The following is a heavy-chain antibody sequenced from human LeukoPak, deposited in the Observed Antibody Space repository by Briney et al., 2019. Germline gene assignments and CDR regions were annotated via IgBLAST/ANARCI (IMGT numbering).Heavy chain of an antibody. Sequence: ASVKVSWKASGYTFTSYGISWVRQAPGQGLEWMGWISAYNGNTNYAQKLQGRVTMTTDTSTSTAYMELRSLRSDDTAVYYCARSTMVRGVIILVSPTYYFDYWGQGTLVTVSS. CDR3: ARSTMVRGVIILVSPTYYFDY. V-gene: IGHV1-18*01. CDR2: ISAYNGNT. CDR1: GYTFTSYG. J-gene: IGHJ4*02. D-gene: IGHD3-10*01.